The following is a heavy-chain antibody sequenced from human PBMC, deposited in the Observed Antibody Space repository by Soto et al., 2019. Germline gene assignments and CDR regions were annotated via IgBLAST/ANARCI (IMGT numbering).Heavy chain of an antibody. Sequence: GGSLRLSCVASGFTVSNNYMSWVRQAPGKGLEWVSIIYSGGSTYYADSVKGRFTISRDNSKNTLYLQMNSLRAEDTAVYFCASYSSSAPGDSWGQGTLVTVSS. CDR1: GFTVSNNY. CDR3: ASYSSSAPGDS. J-gene: IGHJ4*02. V-gene: IGHV3-53*01. CDR2: IYSGGST. D-gene: IGHD6-6*01.